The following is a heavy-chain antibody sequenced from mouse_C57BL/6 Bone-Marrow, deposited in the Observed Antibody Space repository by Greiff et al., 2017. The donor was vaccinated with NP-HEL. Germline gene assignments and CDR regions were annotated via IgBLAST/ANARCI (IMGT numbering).Heavy chain of an antibody. Sequence: EVNLVESGGDLVKPGGSLKLSCAASGFTFSSYGMSWVRQTPDKRLEWVATISSGGSYTYYPDSVKGRFTISRDNAKNTLYLQMSSLKSEDTAMYYCARQGDYWGQGTTLTVSS. CDR1: GFTFSSYG. J-gene: IGHJ2*01. CDR3: ARQGDY. V-gene: IGHV5-6*01. CDR2: ISSGGSYT.